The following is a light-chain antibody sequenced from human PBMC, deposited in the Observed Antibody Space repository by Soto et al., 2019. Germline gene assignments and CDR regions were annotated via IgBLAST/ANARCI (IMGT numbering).Light chain of an antibody. J-gene: IGLJ3*02. Sequence: QSVLTQPPSVSGVPGQRVTISYTGSSSNIGAGYDVHWYQQLPGTAPKLLIYGNSNRPSGVPDRFSGSKSGTSASLAITGLQAEDEADYYCQSYDSSLSGSVFGGGTKVTVL. CDR2: GNS. V-gene: IGLV1-40*01. CDR1: SSNIGAGYD. CDR3: QSYDSSLSGSV.